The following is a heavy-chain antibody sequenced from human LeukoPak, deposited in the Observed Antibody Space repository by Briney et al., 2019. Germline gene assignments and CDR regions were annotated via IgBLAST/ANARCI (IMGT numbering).Heavy chain of an antibody. V-gene: IGHV4-59*01. CDR3: ASFPHYYDSSGYYHANVDY. Sequence: SETLSLTCTVSGGSISSYYWSWIRQPPGKGLEWIGYVYYSGSTNYNPSLKSRVTISVDTSKNQFSLKLSSVTAADTAVYYCASFPHYYDSSGYYHANVDYWGQGTLVTVSS. CDR1: GGSISSYY. CDR2: VYYSGST. D-gene: IGHD3-22*01. J-gene: IGHJ4*02.